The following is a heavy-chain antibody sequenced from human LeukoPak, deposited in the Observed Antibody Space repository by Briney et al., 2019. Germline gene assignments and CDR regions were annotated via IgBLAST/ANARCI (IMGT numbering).Heavy chain of an antibody. V-gene: IGHV1-46*01. CDR2: INPSGGST. CDR3: ARDLAYYYGSGSPNWFDP. D-gene: IGHD3-10*01. Sequence: GASVKVSCKASGYTFTSYYMHWVRQAPGQGLEWMGIINPSGGSTSYAQKFQGRVTMTRDTSTSTVYMELSSLRSEDTAVYYCARDLAYYYGSGSPNWFDPWGQGTLVAVSS. CDR1: GYTFTSYY. J-gene: IGHJ5*02.